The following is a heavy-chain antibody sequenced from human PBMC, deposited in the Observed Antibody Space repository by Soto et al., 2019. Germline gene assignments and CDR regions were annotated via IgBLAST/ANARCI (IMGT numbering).Heavy chain of an antibody. CDR1: GFTFGSYA. D-gene: IGHD6-19*01. Sequence: XASLLLSCAASGFTFGSYAMTGVRQAPGKGLEWVSAITGSGAATFYADSVKGRFTISRDNSKNTLYLQMNSLRAEDTAVYYCAKRLSGWYYVDFWGQGTLVTVSS. J-gene: IGHJ4*02. CDR2: ITGSGAAT. CDR3: AKRLSGWYYVDF. V-gene: IGHV3-23*01.